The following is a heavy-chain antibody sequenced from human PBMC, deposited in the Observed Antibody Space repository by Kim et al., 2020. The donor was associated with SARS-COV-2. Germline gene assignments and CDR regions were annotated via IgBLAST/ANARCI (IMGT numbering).Heavy chain of an antibody. CDR2: ISYDGSNK. J-gene: IGHJ4*02. Sequence: GGSLRLSCAASGFTFSSYGMHWVRQAPGKGLEWVAVISYDGSNKYYADSVKGRFTISRDNSKNTLYLQMNSLRAEDTAVYYCAKLGVTYSSSWPLTKKPPFDYWGQGTLVTVSS. CDR3: AKLGVTYSSSWPLTKKPPFDY. CDR1: GFTFSSYG. V-gene: IGHV3-30*18. D-gene: IGHD6-13*01.